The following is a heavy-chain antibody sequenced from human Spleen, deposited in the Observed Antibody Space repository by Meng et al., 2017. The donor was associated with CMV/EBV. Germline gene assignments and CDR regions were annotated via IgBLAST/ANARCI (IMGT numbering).Heavy chain of an antibody. Sequence: ASVKVSCKVSGYNIIELSMQWVRQAPGKGLEWMGGFDPEDGETIYAQKFQGRVSLTEDTSTNTAYMELSGLISADTAVYYCVTDDLCSGGDCSVGYWGQGVLVTASS. D-gene: IGHD2-21*02. CDR3: VTDDLCSGGDCSVGY. J-gene: IGHJ4*02. V-gene: IGHV1-24*01. CDR1: GYNIIELS. CDR2: FDPEDGET.